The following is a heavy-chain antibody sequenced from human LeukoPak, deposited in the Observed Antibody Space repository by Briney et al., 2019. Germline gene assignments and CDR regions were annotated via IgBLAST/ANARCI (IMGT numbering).Heavy chain of an antibody. V-gene: IGHV3-53*01. Sequence: GGSLRLSCAASGFSVRTTYMSWVRQAPGKGLEWVSVLYTGGGTDHADSVKGRFTISRDNSKNTLYLQMNSLRAEDTAVYYCARVGAPYDFWSGRDYWGQGTLVTVSS. J-gene: IGHJ4*02. CDR1: GFSVRTTY. D-gene: IGHD3-3*01. CDR3: ARVGAPYDFWSGRDY. CDR2: LYTGGGT.